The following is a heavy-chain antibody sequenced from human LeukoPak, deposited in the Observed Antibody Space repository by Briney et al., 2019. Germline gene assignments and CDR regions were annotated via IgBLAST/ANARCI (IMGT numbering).Heavy chain of an antibody. CDR1: GGSIRSSSYY. V-gene: IGHV4-39*01. CDR3: ARQVVAVAGTGYFDY. D-gene: IGHD6-19*01. J-gene: IGHJ4*02. CDR2: IYYSGST. Sequence: PSETLSLTCTVSGGSIRSSSYYWGWIRQPPGQGLEWIGSIYYSGSTYYNASLKSRGTISVDTSKNQFSLKLNSVTAAATAVYFCARQVVAVAGTGYFDYWGQGTLVTVSS.